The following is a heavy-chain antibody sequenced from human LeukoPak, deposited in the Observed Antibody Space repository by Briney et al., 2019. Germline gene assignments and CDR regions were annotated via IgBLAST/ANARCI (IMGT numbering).Heavy chain of an antibody. Sequence: SETLSLTCTVSGGSISSSSYYWGWIRQPPGKGLEWTGSIYYSGSTYYNPSLKSRVTISVDTSENQFSLKLSSVTAADTAVYYCARHTDSSGYYYFNKNDAFDIWGQGTMVTVSS. V-gene: IGHV4-39*01. CDR2: IYYSGST. J-gene: IGHJ3*02. CDR3: ARHTDSSGYYYFNKNDAFDI. D-gene: IGHD3-22*01. CDR1: GGSISSSSYY.